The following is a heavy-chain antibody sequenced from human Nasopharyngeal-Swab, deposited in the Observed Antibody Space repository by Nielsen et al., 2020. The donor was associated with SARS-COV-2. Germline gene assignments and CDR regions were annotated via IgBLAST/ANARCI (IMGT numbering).Heavy chain of an antibody. CDR2: IKQDGSEI. Sequence: GESLKISCAASGFTFGTYWMSWVRQAPGKGLEWVANIKQDGSEIYYVASVKGRFTISRDNAKKTLYLQMNSLRAEDTAVYYCARTRYCSSGSCYMDVWGKGTTVTVSS. CDR1: GFTFGTYW. CDR3: ARTRYCSSGSCYMDV. V-gene: IGHV3-7*01. J-gene: IGHJ6*03. D-gene: IGHD2-15*01.